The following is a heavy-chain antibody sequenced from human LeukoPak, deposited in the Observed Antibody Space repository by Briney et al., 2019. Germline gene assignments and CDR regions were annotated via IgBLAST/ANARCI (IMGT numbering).Heavy chain of an antibody. V-gene: IGHV1-18*01. Sequence: ASVKVSCKASGYTFTSYGISWVRQAPGQGLEWMGWISAYNGNTNYAQKLQGRVTMTADTSTSTACMELRSLRSDDTAVYYCARGWSRYSSGWKYYFDYWGQGTLVTVSS. CDR3: ARGWSRYSSGWKYYFDY. J-gene: IGHJ4*02. CDR1: GYTFTSYG. D-gene: IGHD6-19*01. CDR2: ISAYNGNT.